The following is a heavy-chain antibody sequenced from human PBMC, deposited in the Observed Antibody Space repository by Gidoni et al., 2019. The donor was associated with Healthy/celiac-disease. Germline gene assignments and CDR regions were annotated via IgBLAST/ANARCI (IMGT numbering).Heavy chain of an antibody. CDR1: GFPFCRYG. CDR3: AKGYLSSSWYYFDY. J-gene: IGHJ4*02. Sequence: QVPLVASGGGVVQPGRSLRLSCAASGFPFCRYGMHWVRQAPGKGLEWVAVISYDGSNKYYADSVKGRFTISRDNSKNTLYLQMNSLRAEDTAVYYCAKGYLSSSWYYFDYWGQGTLVTVSS. D-gene: IGHD6-13*01. CDR2: ISYDGSNK. V-gene: IGHV3-30*18.